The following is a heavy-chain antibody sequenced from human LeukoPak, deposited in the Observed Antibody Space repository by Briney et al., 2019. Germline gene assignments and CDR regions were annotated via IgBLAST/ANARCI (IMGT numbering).Heavy chain of an antibody. D-gene: IGHD6-13*01. CDR2: ISSSSSYI. V-gene: IGHV3-21*04. Sequence: GGSLRLSCAASGFTFSSYSMNWVRQAPGKGLEWVSSISSSSSYIYYADSVKGRFTISRDNSKNTLYLQMNSLRAEDTAVYYCAKILTGGQQLVLGYFDYWGQGTLVTVSS. CDR3: AKILTGGQQLVLGYFDY. J-gene: IGHJ4*02. CDR1: GFTFSSYS.